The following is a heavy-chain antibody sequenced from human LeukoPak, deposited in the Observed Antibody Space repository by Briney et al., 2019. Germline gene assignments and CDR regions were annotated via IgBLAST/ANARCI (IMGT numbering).Heavy chain of an antibody. D-gene: IGHD2/OR15-2a*01. V-gene: IGHV3-21*04. CDR3: ARDFRASTSPYDAFDI. Sequence: GGSLRLSCAASGFTFSSYNMNWVRQAPGKGLEWVSSISSSSGYIYYADSVKGRFTISRDNAKNSLYLQMNSLRAEDTAVYYCARDFRASTSPYDAFDIWGQGTMVTVSS. CDR1: GFTFSSYN. J-gene: IGHJ3*02. CDR2: ISSSSGYI.